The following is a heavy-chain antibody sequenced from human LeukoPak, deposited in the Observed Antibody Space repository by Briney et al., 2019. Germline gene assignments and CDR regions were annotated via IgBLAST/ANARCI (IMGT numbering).Heavy chain of an antibody. CDR3: ATDLFYSSTSFN. CDR1: GYIFTDYY. J-gene: IGHJ4*02. V-gene: IGHV1/OR15-1*04. D-gene: IGHD2-2*01. Sequence: ASVKVSCKASGYIFTDYYMHWVRQAPGQELGWMGRINPNSGGTNYAQKFQGRVTMTEDTSTDTAYMELSSLRSEDTAVYYCATDLFYSSTSFNWGQGTLVTVSS. CDR2: INPNSGGT.